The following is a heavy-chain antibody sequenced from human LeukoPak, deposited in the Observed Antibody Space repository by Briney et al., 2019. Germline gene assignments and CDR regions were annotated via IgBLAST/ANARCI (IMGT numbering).Heavy chain of an antibody. J-gene: IGHJ3*02. CDR2: MNPNSGNT. Sequence: ASVKVSCKASGYTFTSYDINWVRQATGQGLEWMGWMNPNSGNTGYAQKFQGRVTMTRNTSISTAYMELSSLRSEDTAVYYCARAGITMVRGVIEGDAFDIWGQGTMVTVCS. CDR1: GYTFTSYD. CDR3: ARAGITMVRGVIEGDAFDI. V-gene: IGHV1-8*01. D-gene: IGHD3-10*01.